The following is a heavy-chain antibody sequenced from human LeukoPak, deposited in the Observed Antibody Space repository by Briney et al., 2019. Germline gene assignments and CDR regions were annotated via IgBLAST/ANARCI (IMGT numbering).Heavy chain of an antibody. J-gene: IGHJ4*02. CDR1: GFTFSNYA. V-gene: IGHV3-23*01. CDR3: AKAPSIWFGESPFDY. D-gene: IGHD3-10*01. Sequence: PGGSLRLSCAASGFTFSNYAMSWVRQAPGKGLEWVSAISGSGGSTYYADSVKGRFTISRDNSKNTLYLQVNSLRAEDTAVYYCAKAPSIWFGESPFDYWGQGTLVTVSS. CDR2: ISGSGGST.